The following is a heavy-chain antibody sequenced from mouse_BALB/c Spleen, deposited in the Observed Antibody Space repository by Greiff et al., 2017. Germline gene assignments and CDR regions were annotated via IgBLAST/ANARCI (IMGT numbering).Heavy chain of an antibody. V-gene: IGHV1-7*01. CDR1: GYTFTSYW. CDR3: AQETYYGNYEAMDY. J-gene: IGHJ4*01. D-gene: IGHD2-10*01. Sequence: VKLQESGAELAKPGASVKMSCKASGYTFTSYWMHWVKQRPGQGLEWIGYINPSTGYTEYNQKFKDKATLTADKSSSTAYMQLSSLTSEDSAVYYCAQETYYGNYEAMDYWGQGTSVTVSS. CDR2: INPSTGYT.